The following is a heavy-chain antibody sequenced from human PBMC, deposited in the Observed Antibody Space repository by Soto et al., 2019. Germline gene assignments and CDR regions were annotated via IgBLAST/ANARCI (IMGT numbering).Heavy chain of an antibody. CDR1: TDSINRSPFF. D-gene: IGHD6-19*01. CDR3: PRNSPMAVGGPRRDFWFDA. Sequence: SETVSLPCTVSTDSINRSPFFWGWVRHPPGKGLGRFGRLFFNWISFYNPSLECRLSMSIDTSKDQCSLRLHSVTDSDTAVYFCPRNSPMAVGGPRRDFWFDAWGQGALVTVSS. CDR2: LFFNWIS. J-gene: IGHJ5*02. V-gene: IGHV4-39*07.